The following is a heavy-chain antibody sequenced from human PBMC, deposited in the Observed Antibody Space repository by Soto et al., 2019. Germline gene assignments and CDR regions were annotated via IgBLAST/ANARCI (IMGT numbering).Heavy chain of an antibody. V-gene: IGHV1-69*13. D-gene: IGHD3-9*01. CDR3: ARYYDILTGQNYYYGMDV. J-gene: IGHJ6*02. Sequence: SVNVSCKASGGTFSSYSISWGRQAPGQGLEWMGGIIPIFGTANYAQKFQGRVTITADESTSTAYMELSSLRSEDTAVYYCARYYDILTGQNYYYGMDVWGQGTTVTVSS. CDR1: GGTFSSYS. CDR2: IIPIFGTA.